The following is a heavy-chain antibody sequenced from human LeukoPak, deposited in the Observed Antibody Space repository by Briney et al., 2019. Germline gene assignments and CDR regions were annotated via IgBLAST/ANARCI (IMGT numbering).Heavy chain of an antibody. D-gene: IGHD3/OR15-3a*01. CDR3: ATTFTIFGLIDD. Sequence: GGSLRLSCAASGFTFSSYEMNWVRQAPGKGLEWVSYISSSGTTTYYADSVKGRFTISRDNAKSSLYLQMNSLRAEDTAVFYCATTFTIFGLIDDWGQGTLVTVCS. J-gene: IGHJ4*02. CDR1: GFTFSSYE. V-gene: IGHV3-48*03. CDR2: ISSSGTTT.